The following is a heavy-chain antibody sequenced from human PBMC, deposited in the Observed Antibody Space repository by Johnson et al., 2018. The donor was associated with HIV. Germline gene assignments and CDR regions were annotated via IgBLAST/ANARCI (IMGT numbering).Heavy chain of an antibody. J-gene: IGHJ3*02. V-gene: IGHV3-66*01. CDR1: GFTFSSNY. Sequence: VQLVESGGGVVQPGRSLRLSCAASGFTFSSNYMSCVRQAPGRGLEWVSIIYSGGSTYYADSVKGRFTISRDNSKNTLYLQMNSLRAEDTAVYYCARGWGGQQPIWGQGTMVTVSS. CDR2: IYSGGST. D-gene: IGHD3-16*01. CDR3: ARGWGGQQPI.